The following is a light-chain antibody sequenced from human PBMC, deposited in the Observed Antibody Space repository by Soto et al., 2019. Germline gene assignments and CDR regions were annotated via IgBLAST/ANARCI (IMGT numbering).Light chain of an antibody. J-gene: IGKJ1*01. CDR1: QSVSSN. CDR3: LQYYDYRT. CDR2: GAS. V-gene: IGKV3-15*01. Sequence: EIVMTQSPATLSVSPGERATLSCRASQSVSSNLAWYQQKPGQAPRLLIYGASTRATGIPARFSGSGSGTEFTLTISSLQPDDSATYYCLQYYDYRTFGQGTKVDIK.